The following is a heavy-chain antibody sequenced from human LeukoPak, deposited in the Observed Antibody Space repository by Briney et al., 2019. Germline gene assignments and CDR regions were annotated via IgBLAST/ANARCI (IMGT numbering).Heavy chain of an antibody. Sequence: PGGSLRLSCAAPRFTFSTYWMSWVRQAPGKGLEWVANIKQDGSEKYYVDSVKGRFTISRDNAKNSLYLQMNSLRAEDTAVYYCARERGPGGYYYYMDVWGKGTTVTVPS. D-gene: IGHD4-23*01. CDR2: IKQDGSEK. CDR3: ARERGPGGYYYYMDV. CDR1: RFTFSTYW. V-gene: IGHV3-7*01. J-gene: IGHJ6*03.